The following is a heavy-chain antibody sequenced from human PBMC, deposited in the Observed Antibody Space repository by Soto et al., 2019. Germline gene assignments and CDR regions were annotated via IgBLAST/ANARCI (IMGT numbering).Heavy chain of an antibody. J-gene: IGHJ6*02. CDR2: MNPNSGNT. V-gene: IGHV1-8*01. D-gene: IGHD3-3*01. CDR1: GYTFTSYD. Sequence: QVQLVQSGAEVKKPGASVKVSCKASGYTFTSYDINWVRQATGQGLEWMGWMNPNSGNTGYAQKFQGRVTMTRNTFISTGYRELSSLRSEDTAVYYCARVLICASYYDFWSGYYNYYYYAMDVWGQGTTVTVSS. CDR3: ARVLICASYYDFWSGYYNYYYYAMDV.